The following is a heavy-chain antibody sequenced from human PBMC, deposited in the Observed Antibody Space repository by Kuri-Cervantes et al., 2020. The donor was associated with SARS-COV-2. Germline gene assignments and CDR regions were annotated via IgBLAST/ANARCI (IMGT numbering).Heavy chain of an antibody. V-gene: IGHV3-33*01. CDR3: ARMASLRMKSSGFGDAFDI. CDR2: IWYDGSNK. D-gene: IGHD3-22*01. CDR1: GFTFSSYG. J-gene: IGHJ3*02. Sequence: GESLKISCAASGFTFSSYGMHWVRQAPGKGLEWVSAIWYDGSNKHYRDSVKGRITVSRDNSKKTLYVDMNSLRAEDTAVYYCARMASLRMKSSGFGDAFDIWGQGTLVTVSS.